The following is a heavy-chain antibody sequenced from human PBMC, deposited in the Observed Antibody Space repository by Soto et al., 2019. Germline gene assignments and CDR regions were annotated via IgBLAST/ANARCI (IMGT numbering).Heavy chain of an antibody. CDR3: ARDVRATYDFWSVDWFDP. V-gene: IGHV1-18*01. D-gene: IGHD3-3*01. CDR1: GYTFINYG. CDR2: ISAYNGNT. Sequence: QVQLVQSGAEVKKPGASVKVSCKASGYTFINYGISWVRQAPGQGLEWMGWISAYNGNTNYAQKLQGRVTMTKATSTSTAYMELRSLRSDDTAVYYCARDVRATYDFWSVDWFDPWVQGTLVTVSS. J-gene: IGHJ5*02.